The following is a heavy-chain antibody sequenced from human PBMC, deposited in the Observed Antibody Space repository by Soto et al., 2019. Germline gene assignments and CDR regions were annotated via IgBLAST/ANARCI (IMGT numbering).Heavy chain of an antibody. Sequence: PSETLSLTCTVSGGSISSYYWSWIRQPPGKGLEWIGYIYYSGSTNYNPSHKSRVTISVDTSKNQFSLKLSFLTAADTALFYFARGGLKLGGRNNWFAPWGQGTLVTVSS. CDR1: GGSISSYY. CDR2: IYYSGST. J-gene: IGHJ5*02. V-gene: IGHV4-59*01. D-gene: IGHD1-7*01. CDR3: ARGGLKLGGRNNWFAP.